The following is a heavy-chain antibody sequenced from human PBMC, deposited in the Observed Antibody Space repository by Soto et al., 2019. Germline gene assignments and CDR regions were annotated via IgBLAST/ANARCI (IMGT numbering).Heavy chain of an antibody. V-gene: IGHV3-30*18. CDR3: AKGAYAVVAASYFDY. CDR1: GFTCSSYG. D-gene: IGHD2-15*01. Sequence: GGSLRLSCAAAGFTCSSYGIHWVRQAPGKGLEWVAVISYDGSNKYYADSVKGRFTISRDNSKNTLYLQMNSLRAEDTAVYYCAKGAYAVVAASYFDYCCQGTLVTVS. J-gene: IGHJ4*02. CDR2: ISYDGSNK.